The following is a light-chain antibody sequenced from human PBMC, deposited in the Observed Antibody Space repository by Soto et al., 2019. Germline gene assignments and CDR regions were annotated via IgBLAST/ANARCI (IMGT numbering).Light chain of an antibody. CDR3: QQSYTTPIT. V-gene: IGKV1-39*01. J-gene: IGKJ5*01. CDR2: AAS. Sequence: LQMTQSPSSLSASVGDRVTITCPASQSIGSYLNWYKQKPGKAPNLIIYAASTLQRGVPSRCSGSGSGTDFTLTIRSLTPKSFETYYCQQSYTTPITFGQGTRL. CDR1: QSIGSY.